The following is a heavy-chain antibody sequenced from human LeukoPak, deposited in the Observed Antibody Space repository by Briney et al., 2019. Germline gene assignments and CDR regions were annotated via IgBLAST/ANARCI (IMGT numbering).Heavy chain of an antibody. CDR2: VFSDGTYK. J-gene: IGHJ5*02. D-gene: IGHD4-17*01. V-gene: IGHV3-30*18. Sequence: PGRSLTLSCAASGFTFSSSAMHWVRQAPGKGLEWVGAVFSDGTYKYYADPVKGRFTISRDNSKNMLFLQMNSLRAEDTAVYYCAKGPLYYYGDNAWFGPWGQGTLVTVSS. CDR1: GFTFSSSA. CDR3: AKGPLYYYGDNAWFGP.